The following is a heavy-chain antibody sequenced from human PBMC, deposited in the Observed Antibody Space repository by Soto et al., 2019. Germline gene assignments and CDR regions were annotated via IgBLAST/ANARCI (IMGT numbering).Heavy chain of an antibody. V-gene: IGHV4-31*03. CDR1: GGSISSGGYY. J-gene: IGHJ4*02. CDR2: IYYSGST. Sequence: PSETLSLTCTVSGGSISSGGYYWSWIRQHPGKGLEWIGYIYYSGSTYYNPSLKSRVTISVDTSKNQFSLKLSSVTAADTAVYYCARKDIAARRPVDYWGQGTLVTVSS. CDR3: ARKDIAARRPVDY. D-gene: IGHD6-6*01.